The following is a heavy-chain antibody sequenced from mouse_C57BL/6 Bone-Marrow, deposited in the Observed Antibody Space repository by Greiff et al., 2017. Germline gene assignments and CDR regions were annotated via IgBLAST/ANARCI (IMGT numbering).Heavy chain of an antibody. CDR2: IDPANGNT. Sequence: EVQRVESVAELVRPGASVKLSCTASGFNIKNTYMHWVKQRPEQGLEWIGRIDPANGNTKYAPKFQGKATITADTSSNTAYLQLRSLTSEDTAIYYCARVPDSSGYFAYWGQGTLVTVSA. J-gene: IGHJ3*01. CDR1: GFNIKNTY. V-gene: IGHV14-3*01. CDR3: ARVPDSSGYFAY. D-gene: IGHD3-2*02.